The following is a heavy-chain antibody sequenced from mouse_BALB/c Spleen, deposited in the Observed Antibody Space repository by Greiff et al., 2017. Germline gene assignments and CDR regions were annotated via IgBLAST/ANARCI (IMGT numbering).Heavy chain of an antibody. Sequence: QVQLQQSGPELVKPGASVKMSCKASGYTFTSYVMHWVKQKPGQGLEWIGVINPGSGGTNYNEKFKGKATLTADKSSSTAYMQLSSLTSDDSAVYFCARYNAGAMDYWGQGTSVTVSS. CDR3: ARYNAGAMDY. CDR1: GYTFTSYV. J-gene: IGHJ4*01. V-gene: IGHV1-54*01. CDR2: INPGSGGT. D-gene: IGHD6-1*01.